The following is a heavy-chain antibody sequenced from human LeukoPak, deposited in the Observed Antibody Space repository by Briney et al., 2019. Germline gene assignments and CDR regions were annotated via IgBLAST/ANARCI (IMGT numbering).Heavy chain of an antibody. CDR1: GFTFSSFG. Sequence: PGGSLRLSCAVSGFTFSSFGMHWVRQTPGKGLEWVAVISYDATNKYYLDSVKGRFAISRDNAKNSLYLQMNSLRAEDMALYYCAKDRVGLYDYSTDYWGQGTLVTVSS. CDR2: ISYDATNK. V-gene: IGHV3-30*18. CDR3: AKDRVGLYDYSTDY. D-gene: IGHD4-11*01. J-gene: IGHJ4*02.